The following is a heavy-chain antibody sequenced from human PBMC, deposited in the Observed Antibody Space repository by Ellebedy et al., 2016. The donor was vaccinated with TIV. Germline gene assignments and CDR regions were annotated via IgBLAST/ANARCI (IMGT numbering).Heavy chain of an antibody. Sequence: PGGSLRLSCEAPGFIFSNYWMTWVRQAPGKGLEWVANIKLDGSEKYYVDSVKGRFTVSRDNAKNSLYLQMNSLRAEDTAVYFCARDGTVTAPFSFDYWGQGTLVTVSS. CDR1: GFIFSNYW. CDR3: ARDGTVTAPFSFDY. V-gene: IGHV3-7*01. D-gene: IGHD2-21*02. CDR2: IKLDGSEK. J-gene: IGHJ4*02.